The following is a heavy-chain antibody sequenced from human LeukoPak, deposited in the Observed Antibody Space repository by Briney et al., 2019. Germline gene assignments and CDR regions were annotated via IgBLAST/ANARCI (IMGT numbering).Heavy chain of an antibody. CDR1: GGSISSYY. V-gene: IGHV4-39*01. CDR2: IYYSGST. D-gene: IGHD6-6*01. CDR3: ARQMFARGPATY. J-gene: IGHJ4*02. Sequence: PSETLSLTCTVSGGSISSYYWGWIRQPPGKGLEWIGSIYYSGSTYYNPSLKSRVTISVDTSKNQFSLKLSSVTAADTAVYYCARQMFARGPATYWGQGTLVTVSS.